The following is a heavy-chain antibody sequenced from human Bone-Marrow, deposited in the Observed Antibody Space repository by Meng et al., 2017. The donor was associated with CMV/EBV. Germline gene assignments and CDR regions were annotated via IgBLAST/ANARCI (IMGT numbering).Heavy chain of an antibody. V-gene: IGHV4-34*01. CDR3: ARGSGLRYQLPHFDY. CDR2: INHSGST. CDR1: GGSFSGYY. D-gene: IGHD2-2*01. Sequence: QLQLQQWGAGLLQPSETLSLTCAGYGGSFSGYYWRWIRQPPGKGLEWIGEINHSGSTNYNPSLKSRVTISVDTSKNQFSLKLSSVTAADTAVYYCARGSGLRYQLPHFDYWGQGTLVTVS. J-gene: IGHJ4*02.